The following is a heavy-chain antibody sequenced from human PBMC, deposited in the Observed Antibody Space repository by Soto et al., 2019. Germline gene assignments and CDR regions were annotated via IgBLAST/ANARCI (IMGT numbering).Heavy chain of an antibody. Sequence: QVQLQESCPGLVKPSETLSLTCTVSDGSVSSYGYYWTWVRQAPGKGLEWIGYIAYNGGTSYNPSLRGRVTISVDTSTSQFSLDLSFATAADTALYYCTRGGHFYEYMIWGQGTLVTVSS. J-gene: IGHJ4*02. V-gene: IGHV4-61*08. CDR1: DGSVSSYGYY. D-gene: IGHD3-3*02. CDR3: TRGGHFYEYMI. CDR2: IAYNGGT.